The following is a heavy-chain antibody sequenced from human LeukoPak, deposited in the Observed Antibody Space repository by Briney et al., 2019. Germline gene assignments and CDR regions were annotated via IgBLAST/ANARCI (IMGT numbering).Heavy chain of an antibody. J-gene: IGHJ4*02. CDR3: ARALGTMIVGD. D-gene: IGHD3-22*01. V-gene: IGHV3-7*01. CDR1: GFTFDDYA. Sequence: GGSLRLSCAASGFTFDDYAMHWVRQAPGKGLEWVANIKQDGSEKYYVDSVKGRFTISRDNAKNSLYLQMNSLRAEDTAVYYCARALGTMIVGDWGQGTLVTVSS. CDR2: IKQDGSEK.